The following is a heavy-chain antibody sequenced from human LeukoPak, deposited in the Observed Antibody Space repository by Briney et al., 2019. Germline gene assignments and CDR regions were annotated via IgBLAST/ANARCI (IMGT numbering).Heavy chain of an antibody. V-gene: IGHV3-7*01. CDR2: IRQDGSER. CDR1: GFTFSSYA. D-gene: IGHD1-1*01. Sequence: GGSLRLSCAASGFTFSSYAMSWVRQAPGKGLEWVANIRQDGSERYYVDSMRGRFTISRDNAKNSLYLQMSSLRAEDTAVYYCARSTAGLDYWGQGTLVTVSS. CDR3: ARSTAGLDY. J-gene: IGHJ4*02.